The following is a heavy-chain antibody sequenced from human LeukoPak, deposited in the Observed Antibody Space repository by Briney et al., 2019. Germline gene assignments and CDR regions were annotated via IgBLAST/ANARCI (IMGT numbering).Heavy chain of an antibody. V-gene: IGHV1-2*02. Sequence: GASVKVSCKASEYTFTGNYMHWVRQAPGQGLEWMGWINPNSGGTNYAQKFQGRVTMTRDTSTSTVYMELSSLRSEDTAVYYCARASYDSSADIITSPPNGKSDYWGQGTLVTVSS. D-gene: IGHD3-22*01. J-gene: IGHJ4*02. CDR2: INPNSGGT. CDR3: ARASYDSSADIITSPPNGKSDY. CDR1: EYTFTGNY.